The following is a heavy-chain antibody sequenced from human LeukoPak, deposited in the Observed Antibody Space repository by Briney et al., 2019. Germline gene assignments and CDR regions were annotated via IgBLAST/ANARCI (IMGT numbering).Heavy chain of an antibody. CDR3: ARRDYDILTGYSTDAFDI. J-gene: IGHJ3*02. V-gene: IGHV4-61*02. Sequence: SETLSLTCTVSGGSISSGSYYWSWIRQPAGKGLEWIGRIYTSGSTNYNPSLKSRVTISVDTSKNQFSLKLSSVTAADTAVYYCARRDYDILTGYSTDAFDIWGQGTMVTVSS. CDR2: IYTSGST. D-gene: IGHD3-9*01. CDR1: GGSISSGSYY.